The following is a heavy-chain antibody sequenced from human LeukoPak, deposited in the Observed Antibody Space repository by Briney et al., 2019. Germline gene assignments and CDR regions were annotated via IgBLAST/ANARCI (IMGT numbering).Heavy chain of an antibody. J-gene: IGHJ6*03. CDR2: IIPIFGTA. V-gene: IGHV1-69*05. D-gene: IGHD5-12*01. CDR1: GGTFSSYA. CDR3: ARDSGYDYYYYYMDV. Sequence: SVKVSCKASGGTFSSYAISWARQAPGQGLESMGGIIPIFGTANYAQKFQGRVTITTDESTSTAYMELSSLRSEDTAVYYCARDSGYDYYYYYMDVWGKGTTVTVSS.